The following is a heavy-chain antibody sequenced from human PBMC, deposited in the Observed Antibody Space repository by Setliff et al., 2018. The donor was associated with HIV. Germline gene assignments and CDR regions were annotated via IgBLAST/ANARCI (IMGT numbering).Heavy chain of an antibody. CDR3: ARDSRDIVVVIAPEPEPYYYYGMDV. V-gene: IGHV1-3*01. CDR2: INAGNGNT. J-gene: IGHJ6*04. CDR1: GGTFSNYF. Sequence: ASVKVSCKASGGTFSNYFISWIRQAPGQRLEWMGWINAGNGNTKYSQKFQGRVTITRDTSTSTVYMELSSLRSEDTAVYFCARDSRDIVVVIAPEPEPYYYYGMDVWGEGTTVTVSS. D-gene: IGHD2-15*01.